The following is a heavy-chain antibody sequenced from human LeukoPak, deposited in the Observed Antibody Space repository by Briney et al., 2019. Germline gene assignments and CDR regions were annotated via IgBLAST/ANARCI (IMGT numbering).Heavy chain of an antibody. D-gene: IGHD3-3*01. J-gene: IGHJ3*02. CDR2: ISPIFGTA. CDR3: ARSNVLRFLEWLLDAFDI. CDR1: GCTFSSYA. V-gene: IGHV1-69*13. Sequence: SVKVSCKASGCTFSSYAISWVRQAPGQGLEWMGGISPIFGTANYAQKFQGRVTITADESTSTAYMELSSLRSEDTAVYYCARSNVLRFLEWLLDAFDIWGQGTMVNLSS.